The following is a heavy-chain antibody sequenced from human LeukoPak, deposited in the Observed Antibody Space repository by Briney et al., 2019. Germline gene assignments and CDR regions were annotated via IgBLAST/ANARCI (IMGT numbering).Heavy chain of an antibody. V-gene: IGHV1-18*04. Sequence: ASVKVSCKASGYTFTSYYMHWVRQAPGQGLEWMGWISAYNGNTNYAQKLQGRVTMTTDTSTSTAYMELRSLRSDDTAVYYCAXXXXXXXXXXXLYRSEYYYYMDVWGKGTTVTVSS. CDR3: AXXXXXXXXXXXLYRSEYYYYMDV. D-gene: IGHD3-10*01. CDR2: ISAYNGNT. J-gene: IGHJ6*03. CDR1: GYTFTSYY.